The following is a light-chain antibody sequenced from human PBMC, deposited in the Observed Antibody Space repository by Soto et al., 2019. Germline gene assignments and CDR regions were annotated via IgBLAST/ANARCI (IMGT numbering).Light chain of an antibody. CDR1: SSDVGAYNY. V-gene: IGLV2-14*03. J-gene: IGLJ1*01. CDR2: DVS. Sequence: QSVLTQPASVSGSPGQSITISCTGTSSDVGAYNYVSWYQQHPGKVPKLLIYDVSYRPSGVSDRFSGSKSGNTASLTISGLQAEDEADYYCNSYTSTSTHVFGTGTQLTVL. CDR3: NSYTSTSTHV.